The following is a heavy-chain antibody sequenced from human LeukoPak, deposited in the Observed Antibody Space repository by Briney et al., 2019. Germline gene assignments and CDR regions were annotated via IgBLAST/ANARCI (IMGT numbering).Heavy chain of an antibody. CDR3: VRHPRGGPYFDY. CDR2: VYYSGST. J-gene: IGHJ4*02. CDR1: GGSFSSYY. Sequence: PSETLSLTCTVSGGSFSSYYWSWIRQPPGKGLEWIGYVYYSGSTNYNPSLKSRVTISVDTSKNQFSLKLTSVTAADTGVYYCVRHPRGGPYFDYWGQGTLVTVSS. D-gene: IGHD3-16*01. V-gene: IGHV4-59*01.